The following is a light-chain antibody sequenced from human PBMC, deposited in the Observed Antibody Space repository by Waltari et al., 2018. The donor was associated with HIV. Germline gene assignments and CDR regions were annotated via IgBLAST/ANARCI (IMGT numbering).Light chain of an antibody. Sequence: DIVMTQSPDSLAVSLGERATIHCKSSQSVLYSSNNKNYLAWYQQKPGQPPKLLIYWASTRESGVPDRVSGSGSGTDCTLTSSSLQAEDVAVYFCQQYYSTPPTFGPGTRVDIK. V-gene: IGKV4-1*01. J-gene: IGKJ3*01. CDR2: WAS. CDR1: QSVLYSSNNKNY. CDR3: QQYYSTPPT.